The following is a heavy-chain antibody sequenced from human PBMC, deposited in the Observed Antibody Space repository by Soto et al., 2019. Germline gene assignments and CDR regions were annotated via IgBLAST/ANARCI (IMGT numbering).Heavy chain of an antibody. D-gene: IGHD4-17*01. V-gene: IGHV3-30-3*01. CDR2: ISFDGDKK. Sequence: QAQLVESGGGVVQPGRSLRLSCAASGFTFKNYALHWVRQGPGKGLEWVAVISFDGDKKYYADSVKGRFTISRDNFKNTLYLQMNNLRVEDAALYFCARKDDYGYRYINYGLDVWGQGTTVTVSS. J-gene: IGHJ6*02. CDR1: GFTFKNYA. CDR3: ARKDDYGYRYINYGLDV.